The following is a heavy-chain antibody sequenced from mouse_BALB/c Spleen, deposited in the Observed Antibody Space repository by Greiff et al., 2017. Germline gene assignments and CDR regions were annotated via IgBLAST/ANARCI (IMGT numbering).Heavy chain of an antibody. CDR3: ARDRGLPPYAMDY. V-gene: IGHV5-6-3*01. Sequence: VQLKESGGGLVQPGGSLKLSCAASGFTFSSYGMSWVRQTPDKRLELVATINSNGGSTYYPDSVKGRFTISRDNAKNTLYLQMSSLKSEDTAMYYCARDRGLPPYAMDYWGQGTSVTVSS. CDR1: GFTFSSYG. J-gene: IGHJ4*01. CDR2: INSNGGST. D-gene: IGHD2-4*01.